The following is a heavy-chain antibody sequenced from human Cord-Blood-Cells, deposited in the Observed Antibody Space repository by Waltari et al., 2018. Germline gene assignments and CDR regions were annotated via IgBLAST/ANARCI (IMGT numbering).Heavy chain of an antibody. CDR1: GGSFSGYY. Sequence: QVQLQQWGAGLLKPSETLSLTCAAYGGSFSGYYWSWIRQPPGKGLEWIGEINHSGSTNYNPSLKSRVTISVDTSKNQFSLKLSSVTAADTAVYYCARHSGSYNYFDYWGQGTLVTVSS. J-gene: IGHJ4*02. CDR2: INHSGST. D-gene: IGHD1-26*01. CDR3: ARHSGSYNYFDY. V-gene: IGHV4-34*01.